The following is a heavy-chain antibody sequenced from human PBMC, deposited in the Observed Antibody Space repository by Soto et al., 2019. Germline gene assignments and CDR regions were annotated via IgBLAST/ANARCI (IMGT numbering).Heavy chain of an antibody. J-gene: IGHJ5*02. CDR3: ASRGDSSGYYTHNWFDP. CDR2: INHSGST. CDR1: GGSFSGYY. Sequence: QVQLQQWGAGLLKPSETLSLTCEVYGGSFSGYYWSWIRQPPGKGLEWIGEINHSGSTNYNPSLKSRVTISVDTSKNQFSRKLSSVTAADTAVYYCASRGDSSGYYTHNWFDPWGQGTLVTVSS. D-gene: IGHD3-22*01. V-gene: IGHV4-34*01.